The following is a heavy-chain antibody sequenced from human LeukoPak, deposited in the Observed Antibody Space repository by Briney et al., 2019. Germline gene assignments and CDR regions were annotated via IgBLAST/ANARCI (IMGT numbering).Heavy chain of an antibody. D-gene: IGHD6-25*01. CDR3: ARERTPGSGYGVDY. J-gene: IGHJ4*02. CDR1: GYTFTGYY. V-gene: IGHV1-2*02. CDR2: INPNINGT. Sequence: GASVKVSCKASGYTFTGYYMHWVRQAPGHGLEWMGWINPNINGTNYAQKFQGRVTMTGDRSISTAYMELSRLRSDDTAVYYCARERTPGSGYGVDYWGQGTVVTVSS.